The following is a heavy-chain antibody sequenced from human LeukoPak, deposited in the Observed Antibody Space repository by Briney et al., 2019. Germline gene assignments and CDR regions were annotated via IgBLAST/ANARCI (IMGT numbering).Heavy chain of an antibody. CDR1: GGSISSSNW. J-gene: IGHJ6*02. D-gene: IGHD5-18*01. CDR2: IYHSGST. Sequence: SETLSLTCAVSGGSISSSNWWSWVRQPPGKGLEWIGEIYHSGSTNYNPSLKSRVTISVDKSKNQFSLKLSSVTAADTAVYYCARGRGYSYGYYYYYYGMDVWGQGTTVTVFS. CDR3: ARGRGYSYGYYYYYYGMDV. V-gene: IGHV4-4*02.